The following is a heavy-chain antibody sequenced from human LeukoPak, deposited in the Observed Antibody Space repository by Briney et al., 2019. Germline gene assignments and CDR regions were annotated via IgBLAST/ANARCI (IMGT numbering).Heavy chain of an antibody. J-gene: IGHJ4*02. D-gene: IGHD1-14*01. V-gene: IGHV3-7*01. CDR1: GFTFSSYW. CDR2: IKQDGSET. CDR3: AREVQASSESKSFFDY. Sequence: VKPGGSLRLSCAASGFTFSSYWMSWVRQAPGKGLEWVANIKQDGSETYYVDSVKGRFTISRDNAKNSLYLQMYSLSVEDTAVYYCAREVQASSESKSFFDYWGQGTLVTVSS.